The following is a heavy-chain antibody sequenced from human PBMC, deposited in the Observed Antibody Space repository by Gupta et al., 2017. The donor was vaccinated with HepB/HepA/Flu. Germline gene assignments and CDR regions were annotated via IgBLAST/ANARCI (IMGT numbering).Heavy chain of an antibody. CDR3: ARDFDWEGGV. D-gene: IGHD3-9*01. V-gene: IGHV3-74*03. Sequence: EVQLVESGGDLVRTGGSLRLSCAGSGFIHWVRQFPGKGLVWVARISGDGSYKKYADSVMGRFTISRDNAKNTVYLQMNNVRVDDTGVYYCARDFDWEGGVWGQGTTVTVSS. CDR1: GF. J-gene: IGHJ6*02. CDR2: ISGDGSYK.